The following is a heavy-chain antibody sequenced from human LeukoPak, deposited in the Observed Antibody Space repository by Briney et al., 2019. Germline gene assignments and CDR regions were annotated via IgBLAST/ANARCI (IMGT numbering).Heavy chain of an antibody. D-gene: IGHD3-16*01. CDR2: IKYDGSET. Sequence: GGSLRLSCAAFGLTFSSYWMTWVRQAPGKGLEWVATIKYDGSETYYVDSVRGRFSISRDNAKNSLYLQMNSLRAEDTAVYYCARDSTLSNYWGQGTLVTVSS. CDR1: GLTFSSYW. V-gene: IGHV3-7*04. CDR3: ARDSTLSNY. J-gene: IGHJ4*02.